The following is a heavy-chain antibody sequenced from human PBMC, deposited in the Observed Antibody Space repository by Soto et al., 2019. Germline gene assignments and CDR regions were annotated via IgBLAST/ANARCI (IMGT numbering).Heavy chain of an antibody. CDR3: AKDIAVAGPGLNYYYYGMDV. J-gene: IGHJ6*02. Sequence: GGSLRLSCAASGLTFDDYTMHWVRPAPGKGLEWVSLISWDGGSTYYADSVKGRFTISRDNSKNSLYLQMNSLRTEDTALYYCAKDIAVAGPGLNYYYYGMDVWGQGTTVTVSS. D-gene: IGHD6-19*01. CDR2: ISWDGGST. V-gene: IGHV3-43*01. CDR1: GLTFDDYT.